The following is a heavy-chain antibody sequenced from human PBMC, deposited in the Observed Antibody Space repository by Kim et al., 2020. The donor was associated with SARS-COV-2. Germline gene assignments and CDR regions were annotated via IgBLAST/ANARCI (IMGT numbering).Heavy chain of an antibody. CDR1: GGSISSSNW. D-gene: IGHD1-20*01. J-gene: IGHJ5*02. CDR3: ASNLHLGLLNWLDP. V-gene: IGHV4-4*02. Sequence: SETLSLTCAVSGGSISSSNWWSWVRQPPGKGLEWIGEIYHSGSTNYNPSLKSRVTISVDKSKNQFSLKLSSVTAADTAVYYCASNLHLGLLNWLDPWGQGTLVTVSS. CDR2: IYHSGST.